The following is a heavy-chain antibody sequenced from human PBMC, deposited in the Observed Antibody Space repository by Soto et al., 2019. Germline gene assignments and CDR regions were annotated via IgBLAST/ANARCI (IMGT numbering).Heavy chain of an antibody. J-gene: IGHJ4*02. V-gene: IGHV3-74*01. Sequence: EVQMVESGGGLVQPGGSLRLSCAASGITFSSYWMHWVRQAPGKGLVWVSRINSDGSSTSYADSVKGRFTISRDNAKNTLYLQMNSLRAEDTAVYYCAREYSSSRYFDYWGQGTLVTVSS. CDR1: GITFSSYW. D-gene: IGHD6-13*01. CDR2: INSDGSST. CDR3: AREYSSSRYFDY.